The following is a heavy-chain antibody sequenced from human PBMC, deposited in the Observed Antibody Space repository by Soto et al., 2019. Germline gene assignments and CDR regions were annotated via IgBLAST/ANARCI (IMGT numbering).Heavy chain of an antibody. CDR2: IIPIFGTA. Sequence: QVQLVQSGAEVKKPGSSVKVSCKASGGTFSSYAISWVRQAPGQGLEWMGGIIPIFGTANYAQKLQGRVTITADESTSTAYMELSSLRSEDTAVYYCARGPGAARRFSGGMDVWRQGTTVTVSS. D-gene: IGHD6-6*01. V-gene: IGHV1-69*01. CDR1: GGTFSSYA. J-gene: IGHJ6*02. CDR3: ARGPGAARRFSGGMDV.